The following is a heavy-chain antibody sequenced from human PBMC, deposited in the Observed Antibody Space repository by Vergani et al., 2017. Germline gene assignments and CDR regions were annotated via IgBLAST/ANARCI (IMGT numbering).Heavy chain of an antibody. V-gene: IGHV3-33*05. CDR1: GFTFSSYG. D-gene: IGHD3-22*01. CDR2: ISYDGSNK. Sequence: QVQLVESGGGVVQPGRSLRLSCAASGFTFSSYGMHWVRQAPGKGLEWVAVISYDGSNKYYADSVKGRFTISRDNSKNTLDLQMNSLRAEDTAVYYCARERQYDSSGYLAYWGQGTLVTVSS. J-gene: IGHJ4*02. CDR3: ARERQYDSSGYLAY.